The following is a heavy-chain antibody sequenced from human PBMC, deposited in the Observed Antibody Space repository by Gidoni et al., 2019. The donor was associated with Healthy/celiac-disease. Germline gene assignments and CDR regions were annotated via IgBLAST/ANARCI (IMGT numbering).Heavy chain of an antibody. V-gene: IGHV3-21*01. D-gene: IGHD3-10*01. Sequence: EVQLVESGGGLVKHGGSLRLSCAASGFTFSSYSMNWVRQAPGKGLEWVSSISSSSSYIYYADSVKGRFTISRDNAKNSLYLQMNSLRAEDTAVYYCARGGFGFGEDIFDYWGQGTLVTVSS. CDR3: ARGGFGFGEDIFDY. CDR2: ISSSSSYI. CDR1: GFTFSSYS. J-gene: IGHJ4*02.